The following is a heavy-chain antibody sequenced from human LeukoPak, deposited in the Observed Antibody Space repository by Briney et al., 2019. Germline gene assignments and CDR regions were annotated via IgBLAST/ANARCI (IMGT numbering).Heavy chain of an antibody. CDR1: GYTLIELS. CDR3: ALTMVRGSY. V-gene: IGHV1-24*01. Sequence: ASVNVSCKVSGYTLIELSMHWVRQAPGKGLEWMGGFDPEDGETIYAQEFQGRVTMTEDTSTDTAYMELRSLRSDDTAVYYCALTMVRGSYWGQGTLVTVSS. D-gene: IGHD3-10*01. J-gene: IGHJ4*02. CDR2: FDPEDGET.